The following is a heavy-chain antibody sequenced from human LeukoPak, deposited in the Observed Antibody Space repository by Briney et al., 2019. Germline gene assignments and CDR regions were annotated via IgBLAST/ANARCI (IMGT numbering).Heavy chain of an antibody. CDR3: ARDPLHEDYGDYVSSGD. CDR1: GFTFSSYS. J-gene: IGHJ4*02. CDR2: ISSSSSTI. Sequence: GGSLRLSCAASGFTFSSYSMNWVRQAPGKGLEWVSYISSSSSTIYYADSVKGRFTISRDNAKNSLYLQMNSLRDEDTAVYYCARDPLHEDYGDYVSSGDWGQGTLVTVSS. D-gene: IGHD4-17*01. V-gene: IGHV3-48*02.